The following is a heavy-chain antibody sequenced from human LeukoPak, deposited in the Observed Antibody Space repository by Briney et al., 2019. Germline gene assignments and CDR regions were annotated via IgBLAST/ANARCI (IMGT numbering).Heavy chain of an antibody. CDR3: ARDYGDDESAGVAGWFDP. D-gene: IGHD4-17*01. V-gene: IGHV1-18*01. CDR2: ISAYNGNT. CDR1: GYTFTSYG. J-gene: IGHJ5*02. Sequence: ASVKVSCEASGYTFTSYGISWVRQAPGQGLEWMGWISAYNGNTNYAQKLQGRVTMTTDTSTSTAYMELRSLRSDDTAVYYCARDYGDDESAGVAGWFDPWGQGTLVTVSS.